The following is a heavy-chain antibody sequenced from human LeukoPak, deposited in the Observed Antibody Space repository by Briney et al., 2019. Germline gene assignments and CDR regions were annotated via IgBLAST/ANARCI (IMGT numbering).Heavy chain of an antibody. CDR3: ARAGDTDIDY. CDR2: IYYSGST. V-gene: IGHV4-59*01. J-gene: IGHJ4*02. D-gene: IGHD2-21*01. CDR1: GFTFSDYY. Sequence: PGGSLRLSCAASGFTFSDYYMSWIRQAPGKGLEWIGYIYYSGSTNYNPSLKSRVTIPVDTSKNQFSLKLSSVTAADTAVYYCARAGDTDIDYWGQGTLVTVSS.